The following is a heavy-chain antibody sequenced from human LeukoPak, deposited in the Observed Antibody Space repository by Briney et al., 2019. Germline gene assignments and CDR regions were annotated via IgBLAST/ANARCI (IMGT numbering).Heavy chain of an antibody. V-gene: IGHV3-30*02. Sequence: GGSLRLSCAASGFTFSTYGMHWVRQAPGKGLEWVAFIRYDGSNKYYADSVKGRFTISRDNSKNTLYLQMNSLRAEDTAVYYCAKEWIQLPSYYFDYWGQGTLVTVSS. CDR1: GFTFSTYG. D-gene: IGHD5-18*01. J-gene: IGHJ4*02. CDR2: IRYDGSNK. CDR3: AKEWIQLPSYYFDY.